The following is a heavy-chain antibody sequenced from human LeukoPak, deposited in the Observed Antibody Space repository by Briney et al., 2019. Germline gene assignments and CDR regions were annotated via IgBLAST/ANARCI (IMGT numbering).Heavy chain of an antibody. CDR1: GFSFSNYA. CDR3: AKGAYDYVEIAYFDY. J-gene: IGHJ4*02. D-gene: IGHD5-12*01. CDR2: IIGSSGST. V-gene: IGHV3-23*01. Sequence: PGGSLRLSCVASGFSFSNYAMNWVRQAPGKGLEWVSLIIGSSGSTFYADSVKGRFTISRDKSKNTLYLQMNSLRAEDTAVYYCAKGAYDYVEIAYFDYWGQGSLATVSS.